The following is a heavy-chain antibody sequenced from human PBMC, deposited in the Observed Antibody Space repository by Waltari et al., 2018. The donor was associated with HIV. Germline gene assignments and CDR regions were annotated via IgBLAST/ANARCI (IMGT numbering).Heavy chain of an antibody. V-gene: IGHV3-30-3*01. Sequence: QVQLVESGGGVVQPGKSLILSCAASGFTFSSYAMHWVRQAPGKGLEWVAVISYDGSNKYSAYSVKGRFTISRDNSKNTLYLQMNSLRAEDTAMYYCARDTHYGMDVWGQGTTVTVSS. CDR3: ARDTHYGMDV. CDR1: GFTFSSYA. CDR2: ISYDGSNK. J-gene: IGHJ6*02.